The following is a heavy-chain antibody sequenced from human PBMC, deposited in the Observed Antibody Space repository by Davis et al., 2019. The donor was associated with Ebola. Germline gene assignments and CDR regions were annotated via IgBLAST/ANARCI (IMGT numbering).Heavy chain of an antibody. D-gene: IGHD1-1*01. CDR1: GGSFSGYY. CDR3: ARRGTTYRY. CDR2: INHSGST. Sequence: SETLSLTCAVYGGSFSGYYWSWIRQPPGKGLEWIGEINHSGSTNYNPSLKSRVTISVDTSKNQFSLKLSSVTAADTAVYYCARRGTTYRYWGQGTLVTVSS. J-gene: IGHJ4*02. V-gene: IGHV4-34*01.